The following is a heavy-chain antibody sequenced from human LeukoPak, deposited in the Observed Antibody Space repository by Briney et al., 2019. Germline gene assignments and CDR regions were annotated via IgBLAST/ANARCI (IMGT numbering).Heavy chain of an antibody. CDR3: AKLPIYCSGGSCSVFDY. J-gene: IGHJ4*02. Sequence: GGSLRLSCAASGFTFSSYEMNWVRQAPGKGLEWVSSISSRAGTIYYADSVKGRFTISRDNSKNTLYLQMNSLRAEDTAVYYCAKLPIYCSGGSCSVFDYWGQGTLVTVSS. CDR2: ISSRAGTI. CDR1: GFTFSSYE. V-gene: IGHV3-48*03. D-gene: IGHD2-15*01.